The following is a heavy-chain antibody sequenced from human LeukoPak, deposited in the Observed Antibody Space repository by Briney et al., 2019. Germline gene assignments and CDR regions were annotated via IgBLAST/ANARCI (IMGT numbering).Heavy chain of an antibody. J-gene: IGHJ4*02. CDR1: GFTFSDYY. CDR3: ASGSGSYYNVEDYFDY. D-gene: IGHD3-10*01. Sequence: GGSLRLSCAASGFTFSDYYMSWIRQAPGKGLEWVSYISSSGSTIYYADSVKGRFTISRDNAKNSLYLQMNSLGAEDTAVYYCASGSGSYYNVEDYFDYWGQGTLVTVSS. CDR2: ISSSGSTI. V-gene: IGHV3-11*01.